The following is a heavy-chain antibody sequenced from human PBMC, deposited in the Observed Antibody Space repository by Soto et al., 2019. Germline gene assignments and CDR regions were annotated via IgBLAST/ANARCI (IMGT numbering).Heavy chain of an antibody. J-gene: IGHJ6*02. V-gene: IGHV5-51*01. CDR3: ARHTARRGLGRLAADYYCCMDV. Sequence: GESLKISCKGSGYSFTSYWIGWVRQMPGKGLEWMGIIYPGDSDTRYSPSFQGQVTISADKSISTAYLQWSSLKASDTALDYCARHTARRGLGRLAADYYCCMDVWGQGTTVTVSS. CDR1: GYSFTSYW. D-gene: IGHD3-10*01. CDR2: IYPGDSDT.